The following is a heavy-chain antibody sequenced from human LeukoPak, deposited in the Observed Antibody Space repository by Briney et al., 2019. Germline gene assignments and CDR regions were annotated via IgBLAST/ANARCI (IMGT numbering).Heavy chain of an antibody. CDR3: ARGQTSYYHYYGLDV. J-gene: IGHJ6*02. CDR2: MSPNSGNT. Sequence: ASVKASCKASGYTFTSYDINWVRQAPGQGLEWMGWMSPNSGNTGYAQKFQGRVTMTRDTSITTAYMELSSLRSEDTAVYYCARGQTSYYHYYGLDVWGQGTTVTVSS. CDR1: GYTFTSYD. V-gene: IGHV1-8*01.